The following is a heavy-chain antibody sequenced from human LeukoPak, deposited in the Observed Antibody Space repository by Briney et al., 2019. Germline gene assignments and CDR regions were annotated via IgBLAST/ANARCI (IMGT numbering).Heavy chain of an antibody. V-gene: IGHV3-30*02. CDR2: IRYDGSHK. J-gene: IGHJ6*03. Sequence: GGSLRLSCAASGFTFRSYGMSWVRQAPGKGLEWVAFIRYDGSHKYYADSVKGRFTISRDSSKNTLYLQMNSLRAEDTAVYYCAKGSGYEHNYYYYYMDVWGKGTTVTISS. CDR3: AKGSGYEHNYYYYYMDV. D-gene: IGHD5-12*01. CDR1: GFTFRSYG.